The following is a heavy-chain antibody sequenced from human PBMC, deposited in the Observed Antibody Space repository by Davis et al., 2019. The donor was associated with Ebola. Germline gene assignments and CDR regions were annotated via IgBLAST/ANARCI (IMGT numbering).Heavy chain of an antibody. Sequence: GESLKISCTASGFTFGDYAMNWVRQAPGKGLEWVSSISSSSYYIYYADSLKGRFTVSRDNAKNSLYLQMNSLRAEDTAVYYCARPYYGDFLQLLYWGQGTLVTVSS. CDR2: ISSSSYYI. D-gene: IGHD4-17*01. J-gene: IGHJ4*02. CDR3: ARPYYGDFLQLLY. CDR1: GFTFGDYA. V-gene: IGHV3-21*04.